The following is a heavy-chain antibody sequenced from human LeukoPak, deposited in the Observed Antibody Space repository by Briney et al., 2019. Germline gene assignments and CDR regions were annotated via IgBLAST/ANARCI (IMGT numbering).Heavy chain of an antibody. Sequence: SETLSLTCTVFGGSIRSYYWSWIRQPPRKGLEWIGYIHFTGSTKYNPSLNSRVTMSVDTSKNQFSLQLSSVTATDTAVYFCARHSSSWYPDYWGQGALVTVSS. CDR1: GGSIRSYY. D-gene: IGHD6-13*01. CDR3: ARHSSSWYPDY. V-gene: IGHV4-59*08. CDR2: IHFTGST. J-gene: IGHJ4*02.